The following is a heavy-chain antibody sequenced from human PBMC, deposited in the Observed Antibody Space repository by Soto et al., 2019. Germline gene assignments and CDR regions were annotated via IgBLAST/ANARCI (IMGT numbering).Heavy chain of an antibody. CDR2: INHSGST. J-gene: IGHJ5*02. Sequence: QVQLQQWGAGLLKPSETLSLTCAVYGGSFSGYYWSWIRQPPGKGLEWIGEINHSGSTNYNPSLKSRVTISVDTSKNQCSLKLSSVTAADTAVYYCARGRRTQGVVVVAATRWWFDPWGQGTLVTVSS. V-gene: IGHV4-34*01. CDR3: ARGRRTQGVVVVAATRWWFDP. CDR1: GGSFSGYY. D-gene: IGHD2-15*01.